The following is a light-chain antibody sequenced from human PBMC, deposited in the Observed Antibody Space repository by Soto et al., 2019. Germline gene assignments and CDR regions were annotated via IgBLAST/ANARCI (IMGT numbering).Light chain of an antibody. CDR3: AAWDDRLHGVV. CDR1: SSNIGSNA. Sequence: QSVVTQPTSVSGAPRQRVTISCSGGSSNIGSNAVNWYQQFPGKAPKLLIYYDDLLPSGVSDRFSGSKSGTSASLAISGLQSDDEADYYCAAWDDRLHGVVFGGGTKVTVL. J-gene: IGLJ3*02. CDR2: YDD. V-gene: IGLV1-36*01.